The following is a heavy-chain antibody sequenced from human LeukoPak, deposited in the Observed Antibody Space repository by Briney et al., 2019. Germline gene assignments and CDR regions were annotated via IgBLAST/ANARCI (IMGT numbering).Heavy chain of an antibody. D-gene: IGHD3-10*01. CDR2: IIPIFGTA. J-gene: IGHJ6*03. Sequence: SVKVSCKASGGTFSSYAISWVRQAPGQGLEWMGRIIPIFGTANYAQKFQGRVTITTDESTSTAYMELSSLRSEDTAVYYCARGMVRGVITAYYYYMDVWGKGTTVTVSS. V-gene: IGHV1-69*05. CDR3: ARGMVRGVITAYYYYMDV. CDR1: GGTFSSYA.